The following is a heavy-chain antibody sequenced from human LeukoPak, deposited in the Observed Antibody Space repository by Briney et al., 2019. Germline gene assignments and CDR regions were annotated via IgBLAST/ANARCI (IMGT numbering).Heavy chain of an antibody. CDR2: IYASGST. CDR1: GGSVSSYY. CDR3: ARAGGSFLYYFDF. D-gene: IGHD1-26*01. V-gene: IGHV4-4*07. Sequence: PSETLSLTCTVSGGSVSSYYWSWIRQPAGKGLEWIGRIYASGSTYYNPSLKSRVTMSIDTSKNQFSLKLRSVTAADTAVYFCARAGGSFLYYFDFWGQGTLVTVSS. J-gene: IGHJ4*02.